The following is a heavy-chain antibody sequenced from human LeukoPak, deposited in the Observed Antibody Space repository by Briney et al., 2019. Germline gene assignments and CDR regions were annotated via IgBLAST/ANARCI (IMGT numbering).Heavy chain of an antibody. D-gene: IGHD3-9*01. Sequence: PGVSLRLSCAASRFTFSSYAIHRVRQAPGKGLEWVADISYGGSNKYYADSVKGRFTISRDNSKNTLYLQMNSLRAKDTAVYYGARDKAYYDILTCYWYTCFDPWGERTLVTVSS. CDR3: ARDKAYYDILTCYWYTCFDP. V-gene: IGHV3-30*04. CDR1: RFTFSSYA. CDR2: ISYGGSNK. J-gene: IGHJ5*02.